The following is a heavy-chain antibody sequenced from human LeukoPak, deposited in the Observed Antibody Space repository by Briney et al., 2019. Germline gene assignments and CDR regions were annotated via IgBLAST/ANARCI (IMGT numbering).Heavy chain of an antibody. D-gene: IGHD5-24*01. CDR1: GFTFSSYA. CDR2: ISYDGSTK. V-gene: IGHV3-30*04. CDR3: ARDSARRDGYNFDY. Sequence: GGSLRLSCAASGFTFSSYAMHWVRQAPGKGLEWVALISYDGSTKHYADSVKGRFTISRDNSKNTLYLQMNSLRAEDTAVYYCARDSARRDGYNFDYWGQGTLVTVSS. J-gene: IGHJ4*02.